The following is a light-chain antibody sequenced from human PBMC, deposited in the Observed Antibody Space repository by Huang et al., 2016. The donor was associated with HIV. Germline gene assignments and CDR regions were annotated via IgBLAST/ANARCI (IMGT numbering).Light chain of an antibody. CDR2: GAS. CDR1: QSVNSGY. V-gene: IGKV3-20*01. CDR3: QQYGSSPAT. Sequence: EIVLTQSPGTLSLSPGERTTLSCRASQSVNSGYLAWYQQKPGQAPRLLIYGASTRATGIPGRFSGGGSGTDFTLTISRLQPEDFAVYYCQQYGSSPATFGQGTKVEVK. J-gene: IGKJ1*01.